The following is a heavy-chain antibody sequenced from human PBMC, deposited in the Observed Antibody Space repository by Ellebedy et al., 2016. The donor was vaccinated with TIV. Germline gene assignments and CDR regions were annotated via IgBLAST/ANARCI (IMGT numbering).Heavy chain of an antibody. J-gene: IGHJ3*02. D-gene: IGHD3-3*01. CDR1: GGSISSSNW. Sequence: MPSETLSLTCAVSGGSISSSNWWSWVRQPPGKGLEWIGEIYHSGSTNYNPSLKSRVIISVDTSKNQFSLKLSSVTAADTAVYYCARHHYDFWSGYYLDAFDIWGQGTMVTVSS. CDR2: IYHSGST. CDR3: ARHHYDFWSGYYLDAFDI. V-gene: IGHV4-4*02.